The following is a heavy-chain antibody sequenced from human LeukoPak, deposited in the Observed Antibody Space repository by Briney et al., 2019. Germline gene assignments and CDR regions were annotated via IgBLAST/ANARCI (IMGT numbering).Heavy chain of an antibody. J-gene: IGHJ4*02. V-gene: IGHV4-34*01. CDR1: GGSFSGYY. CDR3: ARPGYSSGWYEFDY. Sequence: SETLSLTCAVYGGSFSGYYWSWIRQPPGKGLEWIGEINHSGSTNYNPSLKSRVTISVDTSKNECSLKLSSVTAADTAVYYCARPGYSSGWYEFDYWGQGTLVTVSS. D-gene: IGHD6-19*01. CDR2: INHSGST.